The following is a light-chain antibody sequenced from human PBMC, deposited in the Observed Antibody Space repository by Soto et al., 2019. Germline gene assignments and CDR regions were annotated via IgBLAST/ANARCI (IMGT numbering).Light chain of an antibody. CDR3: QQFNTYPWT. CDR1: QSISSG. CDR2: KAS. V-gene: IGKV1-5*03. J-gene: IGKJ1*01. Sequence: DIQMTQSPSTLSASVGDRVTITCRASQSISSGLAWYQQKPGKAPKLLIYKASSLESGVPSRFSGNGSGTEFTLTISSLQPDDFATYYCQQFNTYPWTFGQGTKVEVK.